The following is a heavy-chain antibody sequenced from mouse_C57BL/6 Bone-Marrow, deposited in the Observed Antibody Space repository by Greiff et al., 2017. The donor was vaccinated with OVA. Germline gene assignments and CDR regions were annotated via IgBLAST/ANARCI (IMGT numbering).Heavy chain of an antibody. J-gene: IGHJ1*03. CDR2: ISYSGST. Sequence: VQLQQSGPGLAKPSQTLSLTCSVTGYSITSDYWNWIRKFPGNKLEYMGYISYSGSTYYNPSLKSRISITRDTSKNQYYLQLNSVTTEDTATYYCARSYGSSYRCYWYFDVWGTGTTVTVSS. D-gene: IGHD1-1*01. CDR3: ARSYGSSYRCYWYFDV. CDR1: GYSITSDY. V-gene: IGHV3-8*01.